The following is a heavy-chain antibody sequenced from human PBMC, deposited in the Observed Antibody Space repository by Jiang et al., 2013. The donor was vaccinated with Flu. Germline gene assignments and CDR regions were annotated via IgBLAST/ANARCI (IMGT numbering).Heavy chain of an antibody. V-gene: IGHV5-51*01. J-gene: IGHJ6*02. CDR3: ARQGYSMVRGVRGLGGMDV. Sequence: SCKGSGVQLYQLLDRLGAPDARERPGVDGIIYPGDSDTRYSPSFQGQVTISADKSISTAYLQWSSLKASDTAMYYCARQGYSMVRGVRGLGGMDVWGQGTTVTVSS. CDR1: GVQLYQLL. CDR2: IYPGDSDT. D-gene: IGHD3-10*01.